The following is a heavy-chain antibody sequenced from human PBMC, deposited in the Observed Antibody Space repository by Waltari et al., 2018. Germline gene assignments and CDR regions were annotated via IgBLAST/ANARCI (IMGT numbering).Heavy chain of an antibody. Sequence: QITLKESGPTLVKPTQTLTLTCTFSGFSLSTSGVGVGWIRQPPGKALEWLALIYWDDDKRYSPSLKSRLNITKDTPKNPVVLTMTNMDPVDTATYYWAHLDSSRRLSLGFDYWGQGTLVTVSS. V-gene: IGHV2-5*02. J-gene: IGHJ4*02. CDR3: AHLDSSRRLSLGFDY. CDR2: IYWDDDK. D-gene: IGHD6-13*01. CDR1: GFSLSTSGVG.